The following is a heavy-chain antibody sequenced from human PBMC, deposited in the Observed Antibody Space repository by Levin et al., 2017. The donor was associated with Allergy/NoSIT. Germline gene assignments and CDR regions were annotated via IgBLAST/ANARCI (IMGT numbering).Heavy chain of an antibody. CDR2: TCYRSGWYY. V-gene: IGHV6-1*01. CDR3: ARQWGFFTSSPGGFDS. J-gene: IGHJ4*02. D-gene: IGHD2-2*01. Sequence: SETLSLTCVISGDNVSSDSASWDWIRQSPSRGLEWLGRTCYRSGWYYDYAASVKGRININPDTSKNQFSLQLNSVTPDDTAVYYCARQWGFFTSSPGGFDSWGQGTLVTVSS. CDR1: GDNVSSDSAS.